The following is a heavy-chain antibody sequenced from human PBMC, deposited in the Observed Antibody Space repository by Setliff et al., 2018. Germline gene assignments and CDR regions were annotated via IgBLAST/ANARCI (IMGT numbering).Heavy chain of an antibody. J-gene: IGHJ4*02. CDR3: SRELVY. CDR2: IKEDGSEK. CDR1: GFTFKSHW. V-gene: IGHV3-7*01. Sequence: GESLRLSCAASGFTFKSHWMDWVRQVPGKGLEWVANIKEDGSEKNYVASVRGRFTISRDNAENALYLQMNSLRVDDTAVYYCSRELVYWGQGAMVTVSS.